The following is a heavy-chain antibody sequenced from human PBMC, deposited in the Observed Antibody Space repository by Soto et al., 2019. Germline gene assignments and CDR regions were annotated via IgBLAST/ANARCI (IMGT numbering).Heavy chain of an antibody. CDR1: GFTFSSYW. Sequence: EVQLVESGGGLVQPGGSLRLSCAASGFTFSSYWMSWVRQAPGKGLEWVANIKQDGSEKYYVDSVKGRFTISGDNAKNKLYLQMNRLRAEETAVYYCARAGYCSGGSCYNYGMDVWVQGTTVTVSS. J-gene: IGHJ6*02. V-gene: IGHV3-7*01. D-gene: IGHD2-15*01. CDR2: IKQDGSEK. CDR3: ARAGYCSGGSCYNYGMDV.